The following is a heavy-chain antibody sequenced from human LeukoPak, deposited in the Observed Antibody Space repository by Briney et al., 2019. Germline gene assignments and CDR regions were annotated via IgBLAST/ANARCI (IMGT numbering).Heavy chain of an antibody. J-gene: IGHJ6*03. V-gene: IGHV4-61*02. CDR1: NASISSDTYY. D-gene: IGHD6-13*01. CDR2: IYSSEST. CDR3: ARGEAAAGTFGWYYYYYMDV. Sequence: PSETLSLTCTVSNASISSDTYYWSWIRQPAGKGLEWIGRIYSSESTNYNPSLKSRVTISVDTSKNQFSLKLSSVTAADTAVYYCARGEAAAGTFGWYYYYYMDVWGKGTTVTVSS.